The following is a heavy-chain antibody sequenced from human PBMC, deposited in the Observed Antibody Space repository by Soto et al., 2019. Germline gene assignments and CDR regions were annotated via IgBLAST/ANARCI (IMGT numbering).Heavy chain of an antibody. V-gene: IGHV3-30*18. Sequence: PGGSLRLSCAASGFTFSSYGMHWVRQAPGKGLEWVAVISYDGSNKYYADSVKGRFTISRDNSKNTLYLQMNSLRAEDTAVYYCAKDSLTYYYFAYYFDYWGQGTLVTVSS. J-gene: IGHJ4*02. CDR1: GFTFSSYG. CDR3: AKDSLTYYYFAYYFDY. D-gene: IGHD3-10*01. CDR2: ISYDGSNK.